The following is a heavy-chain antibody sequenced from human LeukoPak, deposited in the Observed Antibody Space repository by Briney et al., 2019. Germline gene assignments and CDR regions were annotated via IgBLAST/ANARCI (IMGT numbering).Heavy chain of an antibody. CDR3: VRTYYNPSLKSPATISVDTSKNQFSLKLSSVTAADTAVYYCARHGRMGTINPSY. CDR1: GGSISNSSYY. Sequence: SETLSLTCTVSGGSISNSSYYWGWSRQPPGKGLEWIVSMYYSGSTYYNPSLKSRATISVYKAKNQFSLKLSSVTAAGRDLYYSVRTYYNPSLKSPATISVDTSKNQFSLKLSSVTAADTAVYYCARHGRMGTINPSYWGQGTLVTVSS. CDR2: MYYSGST. V-gene: IGHV4-39*01. J-gene: IGHJ4*02. D-gene: IGHD3-10*01.